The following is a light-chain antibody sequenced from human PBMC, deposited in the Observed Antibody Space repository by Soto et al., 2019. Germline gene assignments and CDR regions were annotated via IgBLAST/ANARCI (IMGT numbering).Light chain of an antibody. CDR3: QQYNNWPVT. Sequence: VLTQSPATLSVSPGERATLSCRASQSVSSNLARYQQKPGQAPRLLIYGASTRATAIPARFSGSGSGTEFTLTISSLQSEDFAVYYCQQYNNWPVTFGQGTKVDIK. J-gene: IGKJ1*01. CDR2: GAS. CDR1: QSVSSN. V-gene: IGKV3-15*01.